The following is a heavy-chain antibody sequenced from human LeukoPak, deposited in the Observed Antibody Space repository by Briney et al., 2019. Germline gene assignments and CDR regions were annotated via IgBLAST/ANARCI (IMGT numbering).Heavy chain of an antibody. J-gene: IGHJ4*02. CDR1: GGTFSSYA. CDR3: ARDSGSYYYGSGSQYYFDY. D-gene: IGHD3-10*01. CDR2: IIPIFGTA. V-gene: IGHV1-69*13. Sequence: SVKVSCKASGGTFSSYAISWVRQAPGQGLEWMGGIIPIFGTANYAQKFQGRVTITADDSTSTAYMELSSLRSEDTAVYYCARDSGSYYYGSGSQYYFDYWGQGTLVTVSS.